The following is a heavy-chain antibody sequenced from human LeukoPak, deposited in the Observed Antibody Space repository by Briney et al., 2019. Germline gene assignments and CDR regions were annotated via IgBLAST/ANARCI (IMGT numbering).Heavy chain of an antibody. V-gene: IGHV3-7*01. J-gene: IGHJ4*01. CDR3: ARGTIGENFDY. CDR2: INQDGTEK. D-gene: IGHD3-10*01. Sequence: GGSLRLSCEASGFTFTSYWINWVRQAPGKGLEWVAVINQDGTEKYYVDSVKGRFTISRDNAKNSLYLQMNSLRAEDTAVYYCARGTIGENFDYWSQGTLVTVSS. CDR1: GFTFTSYW.